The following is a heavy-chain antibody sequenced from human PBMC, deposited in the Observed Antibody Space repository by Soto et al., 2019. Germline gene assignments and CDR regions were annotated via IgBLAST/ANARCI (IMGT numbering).Heavy chain of an antibody. J-gene: IGHJ6*02. Sequence: GGSLRLSXAASGFTFSSYGMHWVRQAPGKGLEWVAVIWYDGSNKYYADSVKGRFTISRDNSKNTLYLQMNSLRAEDTAVYYCARESGYDYYYYGMDVWGQGTTVTVSS. D-gene: IGHD5-12*01. V-gene: IGHV3-33*01. CDR2: IWYDGSNK. CDR3: ARESGYDYYYYGMDV. CDR1: GFTFSSYG.